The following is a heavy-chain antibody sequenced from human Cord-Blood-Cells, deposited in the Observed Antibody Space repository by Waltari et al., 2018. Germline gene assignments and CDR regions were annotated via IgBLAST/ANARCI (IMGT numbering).Heavy chain of an antibody. CDR2: TYYRSKWYN. Sequence: QVQLQQSGPGLVTRSQTLSLTCAISGDIVSSTSAAWNWTRPSPSRGLEWLGRTYYRSKWYNDYAVSVKSRITINPDTSKNQFSLQLNSVTPEDTAVYYCARSWGITGTFDYWGQGTLVTVSS. V-gene: IGHV6-1*01. CDR1: GDIVSSTSAA. D-gene: IGHD1-7*01. J-gene: IGHJ4*02. CDR3: ARSWGITGTFDY.